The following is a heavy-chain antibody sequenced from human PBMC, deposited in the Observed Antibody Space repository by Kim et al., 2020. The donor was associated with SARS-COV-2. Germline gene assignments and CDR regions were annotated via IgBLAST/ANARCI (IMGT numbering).Heavy chain of an antibody. Sequence: SQTLSLTCVISGDSVSSDSAAWNWIRQSPSRGLEWLGRTYYRSKWYYDYADSVKSRITINPDTSKNQFSLQLKSVTPEDTAMYYCARDHPYSIDYWGQGTRVTVSS. D-gene: IGHD5-12*01. CDR3: ARDHPYSIDY. CDR1: GDSVSSDSAA. CDR2: TYYRSKWYY. V-gene: IGHV6-1*01. J-gene: IGHJ4*02.